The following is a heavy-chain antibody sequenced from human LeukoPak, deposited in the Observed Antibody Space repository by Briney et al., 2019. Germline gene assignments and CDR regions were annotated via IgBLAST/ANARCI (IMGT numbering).Heavy chain of an antibody. CDR2: IYYSGST. J-gene: IGHJ5*02. D-gene: IGHD3-22*01. CDR3: ASGHLGSPKYYYDSSGYYPT. Sequence: PSETLSLTCTVSGGSISSGGYYWSWIRQHPGKGLEWIGYIYYSGSTYYNPSLKSRVTISVDTSKNQFSLKLSSVTAADTAVYYCASGHLGSPKYYYDSSGYYPTWGQGTLVTVSS. CDR1: GGSISSGGYY. V-gene: IGHV4-31*03.